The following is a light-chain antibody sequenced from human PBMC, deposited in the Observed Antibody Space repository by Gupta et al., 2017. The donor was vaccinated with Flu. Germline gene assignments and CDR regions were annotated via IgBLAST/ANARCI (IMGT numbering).Light chain of an antibody. CDR3: QHYDNLPPYS. CDR1: QDISNY. J-gene: IGKJ2*03. Sequence: IQMTQSPSSLSASVGDRVTITSQASQDISNYLNWYQQKPGKAPKLLIYDASNVETGVPSRFSGSGSGTDFTFTISSLQPEDIATYYCQHYDNLPPYSFGQGTKLEIK. V-gene: IGKV1-33*01. CDR2: DAS.